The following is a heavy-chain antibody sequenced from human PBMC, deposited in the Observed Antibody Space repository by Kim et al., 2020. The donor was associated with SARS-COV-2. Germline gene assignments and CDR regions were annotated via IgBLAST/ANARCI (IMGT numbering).Heavy chain of an antibody. Sequence: SRVTISGDTSKNQFSMKLSSVTAADTAVYYCARDWRDCTNGVCYNSWHDYWGQGTLVTVSS. CDR3: ARDWRDCTNGVCYNSWHDY. D-gene: IGHD2-8*01. V-gene: IGHV4-59*01. J-gene: IGHJ4*02.